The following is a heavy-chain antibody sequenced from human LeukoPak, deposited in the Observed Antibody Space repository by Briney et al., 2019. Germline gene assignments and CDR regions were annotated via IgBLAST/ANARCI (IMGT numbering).Heavy chain of an antibody. Sequence: GGSLRLSCAASGFTLSSYWMHWVRQAPGKGLVWVSRSNSDGSSTTYADSVKGRFTISRDNAKNTLYLQMNSLRAEDTGVYYCARIASHSSSWYDGGYWGQGTLVTVSS. D-gene: IGHD6-13*01. V-gene: IGHV3-74*01. CDR1: GFTLSSYW. CDR2: SNSDGSST. J-gene: IGHJ4*02. CDR3: ARIASHSSSWYDGGY.